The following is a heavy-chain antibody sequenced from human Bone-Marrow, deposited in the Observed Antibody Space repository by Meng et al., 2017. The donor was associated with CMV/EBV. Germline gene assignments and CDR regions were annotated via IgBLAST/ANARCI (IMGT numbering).Heavy chain of an antibody. D-gene: IGHD2-21*02. CDR2: IRGNGGSA. CDR3: ARGAASGVTAPDS. Sequence: GESLKISCAASGFTFSSYEMNWVRQAPGKGLEWVSRIRGNGGSAAYADSVQGRFTISRDNSQNSLYLQMNSLRGEDTALYYCARGAASGVTAPDSWGQGTLVTVSS. J-gene: IGHJ4*02. V-gene: IGHV3-23*01. CDR1: GFTFSSYE.